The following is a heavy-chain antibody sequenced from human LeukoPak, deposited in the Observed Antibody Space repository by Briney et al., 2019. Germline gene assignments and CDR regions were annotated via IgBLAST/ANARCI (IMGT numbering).Heavy chain of an antibody. J-gene: IGHJ4*02. CDR3: SRGGTDDPFNY. CDR1: GFTFSSYS. Sequence: KTGGSLRPSCAASGFTFSSYSMNWVRQAPGKGLEWVSSISPSSDYVYYADSVKGRFTISRDNAKNSLYLQMNSLRAGDTAVYYCSRGGTDDPFNYWGQGTLVTVSS. V-gene: IGHV3-21*01. D-gene: IGHD1-1*01. CDR2: ISPSSDYV.